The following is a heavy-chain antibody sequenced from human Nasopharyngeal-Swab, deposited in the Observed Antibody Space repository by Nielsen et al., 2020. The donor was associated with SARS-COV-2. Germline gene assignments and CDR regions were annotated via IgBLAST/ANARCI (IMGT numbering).Heavy chain of an antibody. V-gene: IGHV4-61*02. CDR2: IYSSGNA. D-gene: IGHD5/OR15-5a*01. Sequence: SETLSLTCTVSGGSISSGGYFWSWVRRPAGKGLEWIGRIYSSGNANYNPSLKSRVIMSLDTSINQFSLKLSSVTAADTAVYYCARLDYSVYVDYWGQGTLVTVSS. CDR1: GGSISSGGYF. J-gene: IGHJ4*02. CDR3: ARLDYSVYVDY.